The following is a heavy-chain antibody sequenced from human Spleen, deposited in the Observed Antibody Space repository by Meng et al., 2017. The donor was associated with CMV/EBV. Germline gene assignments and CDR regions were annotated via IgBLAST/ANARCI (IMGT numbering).Heavy chain of an antibody. D-gene: IGHD3-3*01. CDR2: INPNSGGT. CDR3: ATIGGVYHDFWNY. V-gene: IGHV1-2*02. J-gene: IGHJ4*02. CDR1: GYTFTGYY. Sequence: ASVKVSCKASGYTFTGYYMHWVRQAPGQGLEWMGWINPNSGGTNYAQKFQGRVTMTRDTSISTAYMELRRLRSDDTAVYYCATIGGVYHDFWNYWGRGTLVTVSS.